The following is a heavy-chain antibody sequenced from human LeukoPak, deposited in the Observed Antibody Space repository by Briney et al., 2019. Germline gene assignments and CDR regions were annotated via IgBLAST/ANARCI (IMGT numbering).Heavy chain of an antibody. V-gene: IGHV3-11*01. J-gene: IGHJ4*02. CDR3: ARIPYYDFWSGFISD. CDR1: GFTFGDYY. CDR2: ISSSGSTI. D-gene: IGHD3-3*01. Sequence: PGGSLRLSCAASGFTFGDYYMTWIRQAPGKGLEWVSYISSSGSTISYADSVKGRFTISRDNANNSLYLQVNSLRAEDTAVYYCARIPYYDFWSGFISDWGQGTLVTVSS.